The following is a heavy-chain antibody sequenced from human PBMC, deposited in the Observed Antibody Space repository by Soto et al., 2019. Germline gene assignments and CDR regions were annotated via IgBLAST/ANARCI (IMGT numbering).Heavy chain of an antibody. J-gene: IGHJ5*01. Sequence: ASVRVSCKASGYSFTSHAMNWVRQAPGQRLEWMGWINAGNGNTKYSQKFQGRVTITRDTSASTAYMELSSLRSEDTAVYYCARGPGHDYDNTWGQGTLDNVSS. CDR2: INAGNGNT. CDR3: ARGPGHDYDNT. CDR1: GYSFTSHA. D-gene: IGHD3-22*01. V-gene: IGHV1-3*01.